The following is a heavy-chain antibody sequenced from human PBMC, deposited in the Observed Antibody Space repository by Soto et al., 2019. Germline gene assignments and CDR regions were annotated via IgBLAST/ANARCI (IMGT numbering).Heavy chain of an antibody. V-gene: IGHV4-31*03. CDR1: GGSISSGGYY. CDR3: ARFSGSYYGVFDY. D-gene: IGHD1-26*01. CDR2: IYYSGST. J-gene: IGHJ4*02. Sequence: SETLSLTCTVSGGSISSGGYYWSWIRQHPGKDLEWIGYIYYSGSTYYNPSLKSRVTISVDTSKNQFSLKLSSVTAADTAVYYCARFSGSYYGVFDYWGQGTLVTVSS.